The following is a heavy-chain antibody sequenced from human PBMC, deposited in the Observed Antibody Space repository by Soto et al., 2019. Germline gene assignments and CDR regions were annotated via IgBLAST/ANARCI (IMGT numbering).Heavy chain of an antibody. CDR3: AKDKVSSRYYYYGMDV. V-gene: IGHV3-43*01. CDR2: ISWDGGST. J-gene: IGHJ6*02. CDR1: GFTFDDYT. D-gene: IGHD6-19*01. Sequence: EVQLVESGGVVVQPGGSLRLSCAASGFTFDDYTMHWVRQAPGKGLEWVSLISWDGGSTYYADSVKGRFTISRDNSKNSLYLQMNSLRTEDTALYYCAKDKVSSRYYYYGMDVWGQGTTVTVSS.